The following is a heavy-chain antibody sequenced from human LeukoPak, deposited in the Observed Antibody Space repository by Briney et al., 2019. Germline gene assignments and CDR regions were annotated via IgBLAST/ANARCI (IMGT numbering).Heavy chain of an antibody. CDR3: ARAKRYPAEYPPPNWFDP. CDR1: GYTFTGYY. CDR2: INTNTGNP. J-gene: IGHJ5*02. D-gene: IGHD6-6*01. V-gene: IGHV7-4-1*02. Sequence: GASVKVSCKASGYTFTGYYMHWVRQAPGQGLEWMGWINTNTGNPTYAQGFTGRFVFSLDTSVSTAYLQISSLKAEDTAVYYCARAKRYPAEYPPPNWFDPWGQGTLVTVSS.